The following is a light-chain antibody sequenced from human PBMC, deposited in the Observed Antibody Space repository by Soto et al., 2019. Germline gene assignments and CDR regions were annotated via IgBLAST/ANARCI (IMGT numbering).Light chain of an antibody. V-gene: IGLV1-40*01. Sequence: QSVLTQPPSASGTPGQRVTISCSGSSSNIGSNYVYWYQQVPGTAPKLLIYGNINRPSGVPDRFSGSKSGTSASLAITGLQAEDEAEYYCQSYDSSLVFGGGTKLTVL. CDR1: SSNIGSNY. CDR2: GNI. CDR3: QSYDSSLV. J-gene: IGLJ2*01.